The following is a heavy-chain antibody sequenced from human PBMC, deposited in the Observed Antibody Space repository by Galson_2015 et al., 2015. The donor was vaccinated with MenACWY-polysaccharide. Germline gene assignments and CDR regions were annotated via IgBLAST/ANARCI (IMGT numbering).Heavy chain of an antibody. CDR2: VCSPGNA. V-gene: IGHV4-4*07. J-gene: IGHJ4*02. D-gene: IGHD4/OR15-4a*01. Sequence: ETLSLTCSVSGGSITSWCYSWIRQSAGTGLGWIGRVCSPGNAKYNPSFESRVTMSLDTSKNQISLHLKSLTAADTAVFFCATGAGDFDHWGQGTRVTVSS. CDR1: GGSITSWC. CDR3: ATGAGDFDH.